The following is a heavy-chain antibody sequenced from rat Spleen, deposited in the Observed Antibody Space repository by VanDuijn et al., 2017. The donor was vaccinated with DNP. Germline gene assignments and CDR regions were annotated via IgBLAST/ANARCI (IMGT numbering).Heavy chain of an antibody. CDR3: ARYSTSFVMDA. J-gene: IGHJ4*01. V-gene: IGHV2-30*01. D-gene: IGHD1-2*01. Sequence: QVQLKESGPGLVQPSQTLSLTCTVSGFSLTSYNVHWVRQPTGKGLEWMGVIWTGGGTAFNSLLKSRLSIGRDTSKSQVFLKMNSLQTEDTATYYCARYSTSFVMDAWGQGASVTVSS. CDR2: IWTGGGT. CDR1: GFSLTSYN.